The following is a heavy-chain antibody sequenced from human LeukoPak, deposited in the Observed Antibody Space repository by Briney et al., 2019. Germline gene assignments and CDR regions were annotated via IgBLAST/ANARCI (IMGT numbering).Heavy chain of an antibody. J-gene: IGHJ4*02. CDR2: ISGSGGST. Sequence: GGSLRLSCAASGFTFSNYAMSWVRQAPGKGLEWVSAISGSGGSTYYADSVKGRFTISRDNSKNTLYLQMNSLRAEDTAVYYCAKPQRIAVAGHYYFDYWGQGTLVTVSS. V-gene: IGHV3-23*01. CDR1: GFTFSNYA. CDR3: AKPQRIAVAGHYYFDY. D-gene: IGHD6-19*01.